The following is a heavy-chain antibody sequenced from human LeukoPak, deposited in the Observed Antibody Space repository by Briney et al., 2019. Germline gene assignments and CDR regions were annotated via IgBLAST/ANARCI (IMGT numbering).Heavy chain of an antibody. D-gene: IGHD1-26*01. CDR3: TRDGGGELPYFDY. V-gene: IGHV3-21*03. CDR2: ISSSSSYK. CDR1: GFTFRTYS. Sequence: GGSLRLSCAASGFTFRTYSMNWVRQAPGKGLEWVSSISSSSSYKYYADSVKGRFTISRDNAKNSLYLQMNSLKTEDTAVYYCTRDGGGELPYFDYWGQGTLVTVSS. J-gene: IGHJ4*02.